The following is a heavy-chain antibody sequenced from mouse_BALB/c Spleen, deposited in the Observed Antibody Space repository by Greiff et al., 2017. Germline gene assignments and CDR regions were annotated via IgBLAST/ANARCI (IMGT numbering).Heavy chain of an antibody. J-gene: IGHJ2*01. CDR2: ISSGGGST. CDR1: GFAFSSYD. V-gene: IGHV5-12-1*01. Sequence: EVMLVESGGGLVKPGGSLKLSCAASGFAFSSYDMSWVRQTPEKRLEWVAYISSGGGSTYYPDTVKGRFTISRDNAKNTLYLQMSSLKSEDTAMYYCARHGNYYFAYWGQGTTLTVSS. CDR3: ARHGNYYFAY. D-gene: IGHD2-1*01.